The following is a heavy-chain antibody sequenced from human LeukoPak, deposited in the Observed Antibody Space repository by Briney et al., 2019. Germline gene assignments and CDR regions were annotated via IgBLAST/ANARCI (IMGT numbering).Heavy chain of an antibody. D-gene: IGHD1-26*01. CDR1: GYTFTSYG. CDR3: ARTPYSGSRTGGGYFDY. V-gene: IGHV1-18*01. CDR2: ISAYNGNT. Sequence: PEASVKVSCKASGYTFTSYGISWVRQAPGQGLEWMGWISAYNGNTNYARKLQGRVTMTTDTSTSTAYMELRSLRSDDTAVYYCARTPYSGSRTGGGYFDYWGQGTLVTVSS. J-gene: IGHJ4*02.